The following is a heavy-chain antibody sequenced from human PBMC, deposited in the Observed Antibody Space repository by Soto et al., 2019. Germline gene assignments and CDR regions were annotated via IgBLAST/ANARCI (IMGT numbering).Heavy chain of an antibody. CDR3: ARVLRFLEWSTYGMDV. CDR2: ISGSGGST. D-gene: IGHD3-3*01. CDR1: GFTFSSYA. J-gene: IGHJ6*02. Sequence: GGSLRLSCAASGFTFSSYAMSWVRQAPGKGLERVSAISGSGGSTYYADSVKGRFTISRDNSKNTLYLQMNSLRAEDTAVYYCARVLRFLEWSTYGMDVWGQGTTVTVSS. V-gene: IGHV3-23*01.